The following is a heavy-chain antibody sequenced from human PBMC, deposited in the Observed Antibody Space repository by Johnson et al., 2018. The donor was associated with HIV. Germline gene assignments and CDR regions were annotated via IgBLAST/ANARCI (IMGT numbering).Heavy chain of an antibody. D-gene: IGHD6-13*01. CDR3: AKVQLVRTFDAFDI. V-gene: IGHV3-9*01. Sequence: VQLVESGGGVVRPGRSLRLSCSASGFTFDDYAMHWVRQAPGKGPEWVSGISWNSGSIGYAGSVKGRFTISRDNAKNSLYLQMNSLRAEDKALYYCAKVQLVRTFDAFDIWGQGTMVTVSS. J-gene: IGHJ3*02. CDR2: ISWNSGSI. CDR1: GFTFDDYA.